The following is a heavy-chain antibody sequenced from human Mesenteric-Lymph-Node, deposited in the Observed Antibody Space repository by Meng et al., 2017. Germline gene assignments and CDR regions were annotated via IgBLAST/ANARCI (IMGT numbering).Heavy chain of an antibody. CDR2: IKADGSVK. D-gene: IGHD2/OR15-2a*01. CDR3: AKDILWGAADY. Sequence: GESLKISCATSGFTFSKYWMTWFRQAPGKGLEWVANIKADGSVKYYVDSVRGRFTISRDNAKNSLYLQMNGLRTEDTALYYCAKDILWGAADYWGQGTLVTVSS. J-gene: IGHJ4*02. CDR1: GFTFSKYW. V-gene: IGHV3-7*01.